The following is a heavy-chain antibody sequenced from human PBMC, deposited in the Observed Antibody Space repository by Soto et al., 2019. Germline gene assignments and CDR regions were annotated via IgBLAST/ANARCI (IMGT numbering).Heavy chain of an antibody. Sequence: SETLSLTCTVSGGSISSYYWSWIRQPPGKGLEWIGYIYYSGSTNYNPSLKSRVTISVDTSKNQFSLKLSSVTAADTAVYYCASSLNFWSGYYNYYYMDVWGQGTTVTVSS. V-gene: IGHV4-59*01. D-gene: IGHD3-3*01. CDR3: ASSLNFWSGYYNYYYMDV. CDR2: IYYSGST. CDR1: GGSISSYY. J-gene: IGHJ6*03.